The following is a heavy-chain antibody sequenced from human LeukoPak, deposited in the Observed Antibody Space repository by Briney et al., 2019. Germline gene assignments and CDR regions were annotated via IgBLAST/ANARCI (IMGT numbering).Heavy chain of an antibody. D-gene: IGHD2-15*01. J-gene: IGHJ4*02. CDR1: GLTVSSSY. CDR2: IYSAGST. Sequence: PGGSLRLSCAASGLTVSSSYMSWVRQAPGKGLEWVSLIYSAGSTHYADSVKGRFTISRDNSKNTLYLQMNSLRAEDTAVYYCARKTPRFGDYDYWGQGTLVTVSS. CDR3: ARKTPRFGDYDY. V-gene: IGHV3-66*01.